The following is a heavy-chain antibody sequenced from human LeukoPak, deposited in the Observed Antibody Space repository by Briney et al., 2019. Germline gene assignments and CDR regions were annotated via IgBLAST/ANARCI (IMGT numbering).Heavy chain of an antibody. CDR2: IYSSGSA. CDR1: GGSISNYY. Sequence: PSETLSLTCTVSGGSISNYYWSWIRQSPGKGLECIGYIYSSGSANYNPSLKSRVTISVDTSNNHFSLKLTSVTAADTAVYYCARGRSEFAYWGQGTLVTVSS. V-gene: IGHV4-59*01. J-gene: IGHJ4*02. CDR3: ARGRSEFAY.